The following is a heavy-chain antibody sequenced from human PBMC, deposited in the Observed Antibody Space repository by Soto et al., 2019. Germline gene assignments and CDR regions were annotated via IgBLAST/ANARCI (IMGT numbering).Heavy chain of an antibody. D-gene: IGHD2-15*01. V-gene: IGHV5-51*03. CDR3: ARIDNCPFRDCSGGSCYSLPDY. J-gene: IGHJ4*02. Sequence: EVQLVQSGAEVKKPGESLKISCKGSGYSFTSYWIGWVRQMPGKGLEWMGIIYPGDSDTRYSPSFQGQVTISADKSISTAYLQWSSLKASDTAMYYCARIDNCPFRDCSGGSCYSLPDYWGQGTLVTVSS. CDR1: GYSFTSYW. CDR2: IYPGDSDT.